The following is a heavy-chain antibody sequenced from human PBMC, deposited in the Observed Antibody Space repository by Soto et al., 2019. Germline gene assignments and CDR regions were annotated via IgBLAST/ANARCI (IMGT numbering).Heavy chain of an antibody. V-gene: IGHV3-7*01. D-gene: IGHD3-10*01. CDR2: IRQDGLEK. J-gene: IGHJ4*02. CDR3: ARGFASPGGYYFDY. CDR1: GFTFSRYR. Sequence: GGSLRLSCEVSGFTFSRYRMTWVRQAPGKGLEWVANIRQDGLEKHYEDSVKGRFTISRDNAKNSLHLEMSSLRVEDTAVYYCARGFASPGGYYFDYWGLGTPVTVSS.